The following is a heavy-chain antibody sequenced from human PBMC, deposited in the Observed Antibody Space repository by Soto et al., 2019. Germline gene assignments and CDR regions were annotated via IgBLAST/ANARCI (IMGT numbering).Heavy chain of an antibody. D-gene: IGHD5-12*01. V-gene: IGHV1-69*12. Sequence: QVQLVQSGAEVKEPGSSVKVSCKASGGTFSNYPISWVRQAPGQGLEWLGGIIPIVGTVNYAQKFQGRVTTTADESPSTAYMELSSLRSEDTAVYYCARGNHRWLQLWYFDLWGRGTLVTVSS. CDR1: GGTFSNYP. CDR2: IIPIVGTV. CDR3: ARGNHRWLQLWYFDL. J-gene: IGHJ2*01.